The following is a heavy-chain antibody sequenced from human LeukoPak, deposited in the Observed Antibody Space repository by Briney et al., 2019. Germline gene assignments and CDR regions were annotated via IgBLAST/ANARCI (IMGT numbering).Heavy chain of an antibody. Sequence: GGSLRLSCAASGFTFSSYAMHWVRQAPGKGLEYVSAISSNGGSTYYANSVKGRFTISRDNSKNTLYLQMGSLRAQDRAVYYCARDSGAYYYYGMDVWGQGTTVTLSS. CDR3: ARDSGAYYYYGMDV. J-gene: IGHJ6*02. CDR2: ISSNGGST. CDR1: GFTFSSYA. V-gene: IGHV3-64*01. D-gene: IGHD3-10*01.